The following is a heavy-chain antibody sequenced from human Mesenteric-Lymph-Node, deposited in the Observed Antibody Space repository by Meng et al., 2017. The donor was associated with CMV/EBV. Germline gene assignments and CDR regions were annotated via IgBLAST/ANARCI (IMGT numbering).Heavy chain of an antibody. V-gene: IGHV3-21*01. J-gene: IGHJ4*02. D-gene: IGHD3-10*01. CDR2: ISSSSSYI. CDR1: GFTFSSYS. Sequence: GESLKISCAASGFTFSSYSMNWVRQAPGKGLEWVSSISSSSSYIYYADSVKGRFTISRDNAKNTLYLQMNSLRAEETAVYYCARAGSGSYYNGGLDYWGQGTLVTVSS. CDR3: ARAGSGSYYNGGLDY.